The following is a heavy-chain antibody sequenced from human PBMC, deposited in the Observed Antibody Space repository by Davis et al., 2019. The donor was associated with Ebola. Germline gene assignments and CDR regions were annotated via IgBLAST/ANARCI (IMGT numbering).Heavy chain of an antibody. CDR2: ISDSGLTI. Sequence: GEFLKISCVGSGFSFSTSEMNWVRQAPGKGLDWVSYISDSGLTIYYSDSVKGRFTISRDNAKKSLYLEMNSLRAEDTAVYYCARGLYGMDVWGQGTTVTVPS. V-gene: IGHV3-48*03. CDR3: ARGLYGMDV. D-gene: IGHD3-16*01. J-gene: IGHJ6*02. CDR1: GFSFSTSE.